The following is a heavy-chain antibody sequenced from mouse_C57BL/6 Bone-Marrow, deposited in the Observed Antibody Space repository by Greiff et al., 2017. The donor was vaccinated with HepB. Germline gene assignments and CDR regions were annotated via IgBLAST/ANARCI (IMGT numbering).Heavy chain of an antibody. D-gene: IGHD1-1*01. J-gene: IGHJ2*01. CDR1: GYTFTDYE. CDR3: SRSGYYGSSYGGFFDY. V-gene: IGHV1-15*01. Sequence: QVQLQQSGAELVRPGASVTLSCKASGYTFTDYEMHWVKQTPVHGLEWIGAIDPETGGTAYNQKFKGQAILTADKSSSTAYMELRSLTSEDSALYYCSRSGYYGSSYGGFFDYWGQGTTLTVSS. CDR2: IDPETGGT.